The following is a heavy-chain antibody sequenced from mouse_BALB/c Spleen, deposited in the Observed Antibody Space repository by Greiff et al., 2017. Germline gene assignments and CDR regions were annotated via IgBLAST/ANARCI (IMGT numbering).Heavy chain of an antibody. CDR1: GYTFTSYW. J-gene: IGHJ4*01. D-gene: IGHD2-4*01. Sequence: QVQLKESGAELAKPGASVKMSCKASGYTFTSYWMHWVKQRPGQGLEWIGYINPSTGYTEYNQKFKDKATLTADKSSSTAYMQLSSLTSEDSAVYYCARSKLMITTRYYYAMDYWGQGTSVTVSS. CDR3: ARSKLMITTRYYYAMDY. V-gene: IGHV1-7*01. CDR2: INPSTGYT.